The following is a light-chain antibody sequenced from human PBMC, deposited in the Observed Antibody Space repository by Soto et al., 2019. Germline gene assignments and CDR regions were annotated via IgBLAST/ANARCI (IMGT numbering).Light chain of an antibody. Sequence: EIVLTQSPATLSLSPGEIATLSCSASQSVSSYLAWYQQKPGQAPRLLIYDASNRATGIPARFSGSGSGTGFTLTISSLEPEDFAVYYCQQRSNWPPNFGQGTRLEIK. CDR1: QSVSSY. CDR2: DAS. V-gene: IGKV3-11*01. CDR3: QQRSNWPPN. J-gene: IGKJ5*01.